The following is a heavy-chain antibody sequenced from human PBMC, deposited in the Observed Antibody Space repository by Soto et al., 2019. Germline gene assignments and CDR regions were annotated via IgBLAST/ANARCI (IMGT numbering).Heavy chain of an antibody. V-gene: IGHV3-72*01. D-gene: IGHD3-16*01. Sequence: EVQLVESGGGLVQPGGYLRLSCAASGLTFSDHFMDWFRQAPGKGQEWVGRSRNRDRSYTTEYAASVKGRFTITRDDSKNSLYLQMNSLNTEDTALYYCARDYIWGTYHRSGGHWGQGTLVTVSS. CDR3: ARDYIWGTYHRSGGH. CDR2: SRNRDRSYTT. J-gene: IGHJ4*02. CDR1: GLTFSDHF.